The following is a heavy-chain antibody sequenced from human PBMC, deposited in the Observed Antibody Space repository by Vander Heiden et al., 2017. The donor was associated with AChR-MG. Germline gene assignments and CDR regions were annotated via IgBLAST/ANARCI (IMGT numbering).Heavy chain of an antibody. Sequence: QVQLVQSGAEVKKPGASVKVSCKASGYTFTSYNMHWVRQAPGQGLEWMGIINPSGGSTSYAQKFQGRVTMTRDTSTSTVYMELSSLRSEDTAVYYCARAQARYYDFWSGYSNWFDPWGQGTLVTVSS. D-gene: IGHD3-3*01. V-gene: IGHV1-46*01. CDR2: INPSGGST. CDR3: ARAQARYYDFWSGYSNWFDP. J-gene: IGHJ5*02. CDR1: GYTFTSYN.